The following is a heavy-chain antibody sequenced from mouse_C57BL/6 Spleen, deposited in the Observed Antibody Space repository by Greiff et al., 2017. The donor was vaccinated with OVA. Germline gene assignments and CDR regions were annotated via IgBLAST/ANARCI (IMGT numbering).Heavy chain of an antibody. D-gene: IGHD2-3*01. Sequence: VQLQQSGPGLVKPSPSLSLSCSVTGYSITSGYFWNWIRQFPGNKLECVGYISYDGSNNYNTSLKNRITLTRDTSMNQFFLKLNSVTTEDTATDYGARVEDGGYYGGFAYWGQGTLVTVSA. CDR3: ARVEDGGYYGGFAY. J-gene: IGHJ3*01. CDR2: ISYDGSN. V-gene: IGHV3-6*01. CDR1: GYSITSGYF.